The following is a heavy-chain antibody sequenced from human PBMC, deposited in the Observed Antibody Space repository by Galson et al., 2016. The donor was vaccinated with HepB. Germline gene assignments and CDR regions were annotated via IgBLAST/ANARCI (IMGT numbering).Heavy chain of an antibody. V-gene: IGHV3-23*01. D-gene: IGHD2-8*01. CDR2: ISANGEAA. CDR1: GFSFSSYD. CDR3: ARRAEYALGNFWYIYGMDV. Sequence: SLRLSCAASGFSFSSYDMNWVRQAPGKGLEWVSIISANGEAAYYTDSVKGRFTISRDNSKNTLSLQVNSLRAEDTAVYYCARRAEYALGNFWYIYGMDVWGQGTTVTVSS. J-gene: IGHJ6*02.